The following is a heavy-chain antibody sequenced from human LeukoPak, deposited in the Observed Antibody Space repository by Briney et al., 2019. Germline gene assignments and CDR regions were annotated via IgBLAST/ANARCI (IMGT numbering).Heavy chain of an antibody. V-gene: IGHV3-66*02. CDR1: GFTVSSNY. CDR3: ARDYLPKGLDI. J-gene: IGHJ3*02. D-gene: IGHD3-16*01. CDR2: IYSGGST. Sequence: GGSLRLSCAASGFTVSSNYMSWVRQAPGKGLEWVSDIYSGGSTYYADSVKGRFTISRDNSKNTLYLQMNSLRAEDTAVYYCARDYLPKGLDIWGQGTMVTVSS.